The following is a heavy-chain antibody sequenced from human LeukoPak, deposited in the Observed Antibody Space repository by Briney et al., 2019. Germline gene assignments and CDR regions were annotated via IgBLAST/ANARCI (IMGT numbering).Heavy chain of an antibody. CDR1: GGSFSGYY. D-gene: IGHD3-22*01. CDR2: INHSGST. Sequence: SETLSLTCAVYGGSFSGYYWSWIRQPPGKGLEWIGEINHSGSTNYNPSLKSRVTISVDTSKNQFSLKLSSVTAADTAVYYCARGPPRFITMIVGTRAGFDYWGQGTLVTVSS. CDR3: ARGPPRFITMIVGTRAGFDY. J-gene: IGHJ4*02. V-gene: IGHV4-34*01.